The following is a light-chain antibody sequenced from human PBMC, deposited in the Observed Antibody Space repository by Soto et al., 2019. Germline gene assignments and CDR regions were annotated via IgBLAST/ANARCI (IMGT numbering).Light chain of an antibody. Sequence: QSAPTQPASVSGSPGQSITISCTGTSSDVGGYNYVSRYQQHPGKAPKLMIYEVSNRPSGVSNRFSGSKSGNTASLTISGLQAEDEADYYCSSYTSSSTLVFGGGTKLTVL. CDR3: SSYTSSSTLV. CDR2: EVS. V-gene: IGLV2-14*01. J-gene: IGLJ2*01. CDR1: SSDVGGYNY.